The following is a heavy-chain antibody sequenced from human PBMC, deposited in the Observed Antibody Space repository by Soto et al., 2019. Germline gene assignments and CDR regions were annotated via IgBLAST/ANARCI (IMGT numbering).Heavy chain of an antibody. CDR3: ASQSSEGLLFGS. D-gene: IGHD1-26*01. CDR1: GFTFSSYS. V-gene: IGHV3-48*01. J-gene: IGHJ4*02. CDR2: ISSSSSTI. Sequence: EVQLVESGGGLVQPGGSLRLSCAASGFTFSSYSMNWVRQAPGKGLEWVSYISSSSSTIYYADSVKGRFTISRDNAKNSLYLQMNSLGAEDTAVYYCASQSSEGLLFGSWGQGTLVTVSS.